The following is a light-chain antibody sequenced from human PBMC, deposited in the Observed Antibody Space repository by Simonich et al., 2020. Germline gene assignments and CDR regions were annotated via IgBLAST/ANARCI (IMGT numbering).Light chain of an antibody. J-gene: IGLJ3*02. CDR2: EVS. V-gene: IGLV2-14*02. CDR1: SNDVGSYNL. Sequence: QSALTQPASVSGSPGQSITISCTGTSNDVGSYNLVSWYQQHPGKAPKLMIYEVSNRPAGVPDRFSGSKSGNTASLTSSGLQAEDEAEYYCSSYTSSSTWVFGGGTKLTVL. CDR3: SSYTSSSTWV.